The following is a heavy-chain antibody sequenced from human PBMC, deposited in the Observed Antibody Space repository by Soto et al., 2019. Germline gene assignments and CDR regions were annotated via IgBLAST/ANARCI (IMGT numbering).Heavy chain of an antibody. CDR2: IYYSGST. V-gene: IGHV4-39*01. CDR3: AGNIVVVPAAPTAYFQH. J-gene: IGHJ1*01. CDR1: GGSISSSSYY. D-gene: IGHD2-2*01. Sequence: QLQLQESGPGLVKPSETLSLTCTVSGGSISSSSYYWGWIRQPPGKGLEWIGSIYYSGSTYYNPSLKSRVTISVDTSKNQFSLKLSSVTAADTAVYYCAGNIVVVPAAPTAYFQHWGQGTLVTVSS.